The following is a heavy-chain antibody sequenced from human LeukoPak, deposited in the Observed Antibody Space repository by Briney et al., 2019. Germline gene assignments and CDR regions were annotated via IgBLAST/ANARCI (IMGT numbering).Heavy chain of an antibody. CDR1: GYSFTSYW. CDR3: ARPLEMATIKGGFYYFDY. J-gene: IGHJ4*02. V-gene: IGHV5-51*01. Sequence: GESLKISCKGSGYSFTSYWIGWVRQMPGKGLEWMGIIYPGDSDTRYSPSFQGQVTISADKSISTAYPQWSSLKASDTAMYYCARPLEMATIKGGFYYFDYWGQGTLVTVSS. D-gene: IGHD5-24*01. CDR2: IYPGDSDT.